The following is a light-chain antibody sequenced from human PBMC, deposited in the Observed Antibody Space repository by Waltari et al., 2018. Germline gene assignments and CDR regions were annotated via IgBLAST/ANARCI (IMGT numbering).Light chain of an antibody. CDR2: WAS. J-gene: IGKJ2*02. CDR1: GSVIYDSDNKHY. CDR3: QQYLSAPRT. V-gene: IGKV4-1*01. Sequence: DIVMTQSPDSLAVSLGERATINCKSSGSVIYDSDNKHYLAWYQQKPGQPPKLLIHWASIRESGVPDRFSGSGSGTDFTLTISSLQAEDVAVYYCQQYLSAPRTFGQGTVLEIK.